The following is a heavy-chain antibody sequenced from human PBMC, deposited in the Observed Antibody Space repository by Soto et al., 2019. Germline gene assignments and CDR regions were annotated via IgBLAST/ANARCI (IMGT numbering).Heavy chain of an antibody. Sequence: QLQLQESGPGLVKPSETLSLTCAVSGGSISSSGYYWGWIRQPPGKGLEWIGSISYSGSAYYNPSLKSRVSISVDTAKNQFSLKPTSVTAADTSIYYCARRRDYGDRFFDYWDQGTLVTVSS. V-gene: IGHV4-39*01. CDR1: GGSISSSGYY. D-gene: IGHD4-17*01. CDR2: ISYSGSA. CDR3: ARRRDYGDRFFDY. J-gene: IGHJ4*02.